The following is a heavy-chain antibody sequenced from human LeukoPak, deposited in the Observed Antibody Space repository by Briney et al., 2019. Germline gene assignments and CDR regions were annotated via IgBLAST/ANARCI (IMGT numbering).Heavy chain of an antibody. CDR2: IYTSGNT. CDR3: ARHLRGTSTAFDI. Sequence: TSETLSLTCTVSGGSISNYYWTWIRQPPGKGLEWIGYIYTSGNTNYNPSLKNRVTISVDTSKNQFSLKLSSVTAADTAVYYCARHLRGTSTAFDIWGQGTMVTVSS. CDR1: GGSISNYY. D-gene: IGHD3-10*01. J-gene: IGHJ3*02. V-gene: IGHV4-4*09.